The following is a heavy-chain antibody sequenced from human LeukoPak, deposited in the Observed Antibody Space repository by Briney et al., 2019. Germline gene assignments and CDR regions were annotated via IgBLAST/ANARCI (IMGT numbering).Heavy chain of an antibody. CDR2: IYYSGST. D-gene: IGHD3-3*01. CDR3: ARRSTFWSGYTDY. J-gene: IGHJ4*02. CDR1: GGSISSGGYY. Sequence: SETLSLTCTVSGGSISSGGYYWSWIRQHPGKGLECIGYIYYSGSTYYNPSLKSRVTISVDTSKNQFSLKLSSVTAADTAVYYCARRSTFWSGYTDYWGQGTLVTVSS. V-gene: IGHV4-31*03.